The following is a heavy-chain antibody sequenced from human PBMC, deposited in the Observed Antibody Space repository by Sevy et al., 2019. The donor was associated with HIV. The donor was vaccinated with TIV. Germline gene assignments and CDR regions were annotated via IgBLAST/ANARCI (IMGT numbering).Heavy chain of an antibody. J-gene: IGHJ5*02. V-gene: IGHV3-11*01. CDR2: ISGSATFI. CDR3: ARGEYFGELGNWFDP. CDR1: GFTISDYY. D-gene: IGHD3-10*01. Sequence: GGSLRLSCAASGFTISDYYMSWIRQAPGKGLEWVSYISGSATFIHYADSLQGRFTISRDNAKNSLYLQMNSLRAEDTAVYYCARGEYFGELGNWFDPWGQGTLVTVSS.